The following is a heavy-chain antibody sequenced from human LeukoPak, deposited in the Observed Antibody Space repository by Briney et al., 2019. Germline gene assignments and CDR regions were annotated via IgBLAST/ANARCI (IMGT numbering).Heavy chain of an antibody. CDR3: AREVLQLTQYNWFDP. CDR1: GGSISSGDYY. V-gene: IGHV4-30-4*01. D-gene: IGHD6-6*01. CDR2: IYYSGST. Sequence: SQTLSLTCTVSGGSISSGDYYWSWIRQPPGKGLEWIGYIYYSGSTYYNPSLKSRVTISVDTSKNQFPLKLSSVTAADTAVYYCAREVLQLTQYNWFDPWGQGTLVTVSS. J-gene: IGHJ5*02.